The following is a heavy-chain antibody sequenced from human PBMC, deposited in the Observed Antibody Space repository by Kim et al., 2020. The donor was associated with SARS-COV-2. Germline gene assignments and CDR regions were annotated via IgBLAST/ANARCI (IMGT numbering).Heavy chain of an antibody. J-gene: IGHJ6*02. CDR2: ISAYNGNT. V-gene: IGHV1-18*01. CDR1: GYTFTSYG. D-gene: IGHD2-2*01. Sequence: ASVKVSCKASGYTFTSYGISWVRQAPGQGLEWMGWISAYNGNTNYAQKLQGRVTMTTDTSTSTAYMELRSLRSDDTAVYYCARGAKVVPAATNYYYYGMDVWGQGTTVTVSS. CDR3: ARGAKVVPAATNYYYYGMDV.